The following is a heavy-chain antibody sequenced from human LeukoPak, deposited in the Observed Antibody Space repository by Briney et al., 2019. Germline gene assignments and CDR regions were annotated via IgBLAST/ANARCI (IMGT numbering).Heavy chain of an antibody. V-gene: IGHV3-20*04. CDR3: ATFSVTSRLDDY. Sequence: GGSLRLSCAASGFTFDDYGMSWVRQAPGKGLEWVSGINWNGGSTGYADSVKGRFTISRDNAKNSLYLQMNSLRAEDTAVYYCATFSVTSRLDDYWGHGTLVTVS. D-gene: IGHD4-17*01. CDR2: INWNGGST. J-gene: IGHJ4*01. CDR1: GFTFDDYG.